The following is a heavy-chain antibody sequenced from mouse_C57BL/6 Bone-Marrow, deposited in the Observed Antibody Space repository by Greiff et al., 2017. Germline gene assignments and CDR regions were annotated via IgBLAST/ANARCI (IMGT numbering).Heavy chain of an antibody. CDR1: GYTFTDYE. J-gene: IGHJ2*01. CDR2: IDPETGGT. V-gene: IGHV1-15*01. Sequence: QVQLQQSGAELVRPGASVTLSCKASGYTFTDYEMHWVKQTPVHGLEWIGAIDPETGGTAYNQKFKGKAILTADKSSSTAYMELRSLTSEDSAVYYCTRGENLLWLREGYFDYWGQGTTLTVSS. CDR3: TRGENLLWLREGYFDY. D-gene: IGHD2-2*01.